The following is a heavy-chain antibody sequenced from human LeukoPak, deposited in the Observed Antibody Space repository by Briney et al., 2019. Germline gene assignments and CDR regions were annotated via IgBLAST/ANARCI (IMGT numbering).Heavy chain of an antibody. CDR3: ARHFGVVIFDY. D-gene: IGHD3-3*01. V-gene: IGHV1-18*01. Sequence: ASVKVSCKASGGTFGGYTISWVRQAPGQGLEWMGWISAYNGNTSYAQKLQGRVTMTTDTSTSTAYMELRSLRSDDTAVYYCARHFGVVIFDYWGQGTLVTVSS. CDR2: ISAYNGNT. J-gene: IGHJ4*02. CDR1: GGTFGGYT.